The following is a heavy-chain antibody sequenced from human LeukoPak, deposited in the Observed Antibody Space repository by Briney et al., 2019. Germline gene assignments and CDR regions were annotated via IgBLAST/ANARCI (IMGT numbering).Heavy chain of an antibody. V-gene: IGHV3-30*03. CDR2: ISYDGSNK. CDR3: TRVADYASFDY. J-gene: IGHJ4*02. Sequence: GGSLRLSCTASGFSFSNYGMHWVRQDPGKGLEWVSVISYDGSNKYYADSVKGRFTVSRDNSKNTLFLQMNSLRAEDTAVYFCTRVADYASFDYWGQGTLVTVSS. D-gene: IGHD4-17*01. CDR1: GFSFSNYG.